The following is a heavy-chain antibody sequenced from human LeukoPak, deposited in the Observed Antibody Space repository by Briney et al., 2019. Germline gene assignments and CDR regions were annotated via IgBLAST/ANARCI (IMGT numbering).Heavy chain of an antibody. V-gene: IGHV4-34*01. CDR2: INHSGST. J-gene: IGHJ4*02. D-gene: IGHD3-16*01. CDR1: GFTFSSYA. Sequence: GSLRLSCAASGFTFSSYAMSWVRQAPGKGLEWIGEINHSGSTNYNPSLKSRVTISVDTSKNQFSLKLSSVTAADTAVYYCARGITGYWGQGTLVTVSS. CDR3: ARGITGY.